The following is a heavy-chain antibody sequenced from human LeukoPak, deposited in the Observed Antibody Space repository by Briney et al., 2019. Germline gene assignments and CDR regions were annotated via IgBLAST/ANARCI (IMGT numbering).Heavy chain of an antibody. CDR3: AKPHFDY. Sequence: GGSLRLSCAASGFTFSSYGMHWVRQTPGKGLEWVAFIRLDGSNKYYADSVKGRFTISRDNSKNTLYLQMNSLRGDDTAVYYCAKPHFDYWGQGTLVTVSS. V-gene: IGHV3-30*02. CDR2: IRLDGSNK. J-gene: IGHJ4*02. CDR1: GFTFSSYG.